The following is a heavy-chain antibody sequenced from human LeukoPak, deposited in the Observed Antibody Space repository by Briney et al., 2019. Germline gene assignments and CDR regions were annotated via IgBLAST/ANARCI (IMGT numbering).Heavy chain of an antibody. CDR3: GREIQAPGKTLEY. V-gene: IGHV3-21*01. J-gene: IGHJ4*02. CDR2: ISSSSSYI. Sequence: GGSLRLSCAASGFTLSNYNMNWVRQAPGKGLEWVSSISSSSSYIYYADSVKGRFTISRDNAKNSLYLQMNSLRAEDTAVYYCGREIQAPGKTLEYWGQGTLVTVSS. CDR1: GFTLSNYN.